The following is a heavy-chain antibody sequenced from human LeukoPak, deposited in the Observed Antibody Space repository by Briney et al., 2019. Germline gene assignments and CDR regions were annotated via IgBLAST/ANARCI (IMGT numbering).Heavy chain of an antibody. V-gene: IGHV4-61*02. CDR2: IYTSGST. CDR3: AKETPSRYDFWSGYYGDDAFDI. D-gene: IGHD3-3*01. Sequence: PSQTLSLTCTVSGGSISSGGYYWSWIRQPPGKGLEWIGRIYTSGSTNYNPSLKSRVTISVDTSKNQFSLKLSSVTAADTAVYYCAKETPSRYDFWSGYYGDDAFDIWGQGTMVTVSS. CDR1: GGSISSGGYY. J-gene: IGHJ3*02.